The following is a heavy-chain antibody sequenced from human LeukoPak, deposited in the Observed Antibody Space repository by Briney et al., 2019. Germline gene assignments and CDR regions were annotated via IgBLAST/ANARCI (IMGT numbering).Heavy chain of an antibody. Sequence: PGGSLRLSCAASGFTFRSYWMHWVRQAPGKGLVWVSGIYNDGSSTKYADSVKGRFTISRDNAKNKLYLQMNSLRAEDTAVYYCARDWRSHFDYWGQGTLVTVSS. CDR1: GFTFRSYW. V-gene: IGHV3-74*03. J-gene: IGHJ4*02. CDR2: IYNDGSST. CDR3: ARDWRSHFDY.